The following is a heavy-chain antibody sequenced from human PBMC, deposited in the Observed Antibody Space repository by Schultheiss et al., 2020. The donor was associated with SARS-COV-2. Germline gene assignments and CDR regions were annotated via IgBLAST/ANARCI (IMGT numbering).Heavy chain of an antibody. CDR3: ARGDYSDNSGFYVDAFDI. V-gene: IGHV3-30*03. D-gene: IGHD3-22*01. Sequence: GGSLRLSCAASGFTFSNAWMSWVRQAPGKGLEWVAVILYDGSKKYYKNSVKGRFTISRDNSKNTLYLQMNSLRPEDTAVYYCARGDYSDNSGFYVDAFDIWGQGTMVTVSS. J-gene: IGHJ3*02. CDR1: GFTFSNAW. CDR2: ILYDGSKK.